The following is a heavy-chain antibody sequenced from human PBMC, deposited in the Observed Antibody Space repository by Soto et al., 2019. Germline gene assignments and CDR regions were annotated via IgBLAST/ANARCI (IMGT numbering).Heavy chain of an antibody. D-gene: IGHD2-21*01. V-gene: IGHV3-7*05. CDR2: IKSDGSEK. CDR1: GFTFSGYW. J-gene: IGHJ4*02. CDR3: ARVRVAVVPWYYFDY. Sequence: GGSLRLSCAASGFTFSGYWMTWVRQAPGKGLEWVANIKSDGSEKQYVDSVKGRFTISRDYTKNSLYLEMNSLRAEDTAVYYCARVRVAVVPWYYFDYWGQGTLVTVSS.